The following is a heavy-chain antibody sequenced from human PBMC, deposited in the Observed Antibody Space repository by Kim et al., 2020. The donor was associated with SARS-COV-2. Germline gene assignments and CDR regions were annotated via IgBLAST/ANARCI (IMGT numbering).Heavy chain of an antibody. J-gene: IGHJ4*02. D-gene: IGHD2-8*02. Sequence: GGSLRLSCAASGFTFRTYPIHWVRQPPGKGPEWVAVISEDGSTTYYTDSVRGRFTVSRDNSKNTLYLQMNSLRADDTATYHCARKGGHYCTGTPCLDYFGYWGQGTLVTVSS. CDR1: GFTFRTYP. CDR2: ISEDGSTT. V-gene: IGHV3-30-3*01. CDR3: ARKGGHYCTGTPCLDYFGY.